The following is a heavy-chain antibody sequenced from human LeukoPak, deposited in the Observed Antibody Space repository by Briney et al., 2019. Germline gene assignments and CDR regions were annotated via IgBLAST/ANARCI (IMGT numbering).Heavy chain of an antibody. J-gene: IGHJ4*02. CDR1: GFTFSTYC. Sequence: PGGSLRLSCAASGFTFSTYCMSWVRQAPGKGLEWVSGIGISGVTTYYADSVKGRFTISRDNAKNSLYLQMNSLRAEDTAVYYCARGGGSLDYWGQGTLVTVSS. V-gene: IGHV3-11*01. D-gene: IGHD1-26*01. CDR2: IGISGVTT. CDR3: ARGGGSLDY.